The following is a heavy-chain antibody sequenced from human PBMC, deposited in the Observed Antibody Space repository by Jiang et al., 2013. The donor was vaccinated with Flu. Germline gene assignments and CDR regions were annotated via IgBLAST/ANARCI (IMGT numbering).Heavy chain of an antibody. D-gene: IGHD5-12*01. CDR3: ATLRGSSYDTYLADF. CDR1: GFTFSYYR. V-gene: IGHV3-30*02. J-gene: IGHJ4*02. CDR2: LWHDGSNK. Sequence: GGSLRLSCAASGFTFSYYRMHWVRHSPGKGLEWVASLWHDGSNKFYADSVRGRFTISRDNSKNTLYLQMNGLRPEDAALYYCATLRGSSYDTYLADFWGQGTLVTVSS.